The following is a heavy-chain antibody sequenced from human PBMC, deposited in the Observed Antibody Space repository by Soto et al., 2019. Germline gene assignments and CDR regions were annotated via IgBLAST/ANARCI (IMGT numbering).Heavy chain of an antibody. CDR2: IYYSGST. CDR3: ARVLYGSGSYWMDV. J-gene: IGHJ6*02. Sequence: SETLSLTCTVSGGSISSYYWSWIRQPPGKGLEWIGYIYYSGSTDYNPSLKSRVTISVDTSKNQFSLKLSSVTAADTAVYYCARVLYGSGSYWMDVWGQGTTVTVSS. V-gene: IGHV4-59*01. D-gene: IGHD3-10*01. CDR1: GGSISSYY.